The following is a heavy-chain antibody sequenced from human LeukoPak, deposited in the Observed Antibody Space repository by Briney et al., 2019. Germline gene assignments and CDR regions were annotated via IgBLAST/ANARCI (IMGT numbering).Heavy chain of an antibody. Sequence: ASVKVSCKASGYTFTSYGISWVRQAPGQGLEWMGWISAYNGNTNYAQKLQGRVTMTTDTSTSTAYMELRSLRSDDTAVYYCASDEYSGSPGSFDIWGQGTMVTVSS. J-gene: IGHJ3*02. V-gene: IGHV1-18*01. CDR3: ASDEYSGSPGSFDI. D-gene: IGHD1-26*01. CDR1: GYTFTSYG. CDR2: ISAYNGNT.